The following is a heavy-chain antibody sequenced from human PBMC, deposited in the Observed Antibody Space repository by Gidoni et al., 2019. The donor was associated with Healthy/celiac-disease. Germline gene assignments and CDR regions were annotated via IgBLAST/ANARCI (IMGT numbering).Heavy chain of an antibody. D-gene: IGHD3-22*01. CDR2: IYYSGRT. V-gene: IGHV4-39*01. CDR1: GGSISSSSYY. J-gene: IGHJ2*01. CDR3: ERQGRTMIVVVSYLEGWYFDL. Sequence: QLQLQASCPGLVKPSATLSLTCTFSGGSISSSSYYCVWIRQPPGKGLEWIGSIYYSGRTYYNPSLKSRVTIYVDTSKNQFSLKLSSVTAADTAVYYCERQGRTMIVVVSYLEGWYFDLWGRGTLVTVSS.